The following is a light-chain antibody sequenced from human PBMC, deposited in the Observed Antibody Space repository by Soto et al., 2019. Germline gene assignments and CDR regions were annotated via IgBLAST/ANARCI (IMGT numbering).Light chain of an antibody. CDR2: GAS. Sequence: EIVMTQSPATLSVSPGERATLSCRASQSVSSSYLAWYQQKAGQAPRLLIYGASNRATGIPDRFSGSGSGTDFILTISRLEPEDFAVYYCQNYGSSWTFGQGTKVDIK. CDR3: QNYGSSWT. CDR1: QSVSSSY. V-gene: IGKV3-20*01. J-gene: IGKJ1*01.